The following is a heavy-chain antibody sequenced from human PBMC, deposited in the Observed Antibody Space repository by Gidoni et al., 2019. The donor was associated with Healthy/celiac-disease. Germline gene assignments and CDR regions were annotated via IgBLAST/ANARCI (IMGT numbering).Heavy chain of an antibody. Sequence: QVQLQESGPGLVKPSETLSLTCTVSGGSISSYYWSWIRQPPGKGLEWIGYIYYSGSTNYNPSLKSRVTISVDTSKNQFSLKLSSVTAADTAVYYCARKDGDSSGYYGYWGQGTLVTVSS. CDR1: GGSISSYY. D-gene: IGHD3-22*01. CDR2: IYYSGST. V-gene: IGHV4-59*01. CDR3: ARKDGDSSGYYGY. J-gene: IGHJ4*02.